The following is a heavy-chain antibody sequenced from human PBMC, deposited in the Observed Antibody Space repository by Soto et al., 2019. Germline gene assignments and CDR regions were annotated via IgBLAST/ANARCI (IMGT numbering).Heavy chain of an antibody. Sequence: GGSLRLSCAASGFTFSNYWMSWVRQAPGKGLEWVASIKEDGGDKYYVDSVRGRFTISRDNAKNSVFLQMSSLRAEDTAVYYCARDQWRLFDYWGQGTLVTVSS. D-gene: IGHD6-19*01. J-gene: IGHJ4*02. V-gene: IGHV3-7*05. CDR3: ARDQWRLFDY. CDR2: IKEDGGDK. CDR1: GFTFSNYW.